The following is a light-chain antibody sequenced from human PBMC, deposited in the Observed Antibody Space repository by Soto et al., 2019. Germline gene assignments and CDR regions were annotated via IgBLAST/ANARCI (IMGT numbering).Light chain of an antibody. J-gene: IGLJ1*01. CDR3: CSYAGSSAYV. Sequence: QYALTQPASVSGSPGQSITISCTGTSRDVGSYNLVSWYQQHPGKAPKLMIYEASKRPSGVSNRFSGSKSGNTASLTISGLQAEDEADYYCCSYAGSSAYVFGTGTKLTVL. V-gene: IGLV2-23*01. CDR2: EAS. CDR1: SRDVGSYNL.